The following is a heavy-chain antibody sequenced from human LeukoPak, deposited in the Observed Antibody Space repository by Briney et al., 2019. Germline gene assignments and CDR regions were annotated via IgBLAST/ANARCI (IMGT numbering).Heavy chain of an antibody. V-gene: IGHV1-18*04. Sequence: ASVKVSCKASGYTFTGYYMHWVRQAPGQGLEWMGWISAYNGNTNYAQKLQGRVTMTTDTSTSTAYMELRSLRSDDTAVYYCARDSLGVTTFYWGQGTLVTVSP. CDR2: ISAYNGNT. D-gene: IGHD4-17*01. CDR1: GYTFTGYY. CDR3: ARDSLGVTTFY. J-gene: IGHJ4*02.